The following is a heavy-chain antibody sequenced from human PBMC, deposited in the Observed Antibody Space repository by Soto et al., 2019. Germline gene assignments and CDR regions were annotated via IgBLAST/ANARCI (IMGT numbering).Heavy chain of an antibody. CDR1: GFTFNSYG. CDR3: ARIRSLWGAYDYHHYAMDV. J-gene: IGHJ6*02. CDR2: IWYDGSNK. D-gene: IGHD1-26*01. Sequence: QVQLVESGGGVVQPGRSLRLSCAASGFTFNSYGMHWVRQAPGKGLEWVAVIWYDGSNKYYAESVKGRVTISRDNSKNQLYLEMNRLRGEDTAVYYCARIRSLWGAYDYHHYAMDVWGQGTTVTVSS. V-gene: IGHV3-33*01.